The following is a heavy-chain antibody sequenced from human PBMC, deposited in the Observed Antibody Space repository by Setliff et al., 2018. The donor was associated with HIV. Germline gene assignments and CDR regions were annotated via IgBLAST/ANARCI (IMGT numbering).Heavy chain of an antibody. CDR3: ARGVRVGPTTTANWFDP. Sequence: PSETLSLTCAVYGGSFSTYYWSWIRQPPGEGLEWIGEINDSGSTNYSPSLKSRVTISVDTSKSQFSLKLSSVTAADTAVYYCARGVRVGPTTTANWFDPWGQGTLVTVSS. CDR1: GGSFSTYY. D-gene: IGHD1-26*01. J-gene: IGHJ5*02. V-gene: IGHV4-34*01. CDR2: INDSGST.